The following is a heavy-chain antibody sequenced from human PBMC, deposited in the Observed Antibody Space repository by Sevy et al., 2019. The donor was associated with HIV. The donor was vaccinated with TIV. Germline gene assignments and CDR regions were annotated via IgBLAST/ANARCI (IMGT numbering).Heavy chain of an antibody. J-gene: IGHJ4*02. Sequence: GGSLRLSCAASEFMFSTYAMHWVRQAPGKGLEWVAVISYDGSRHYYADSVKGRFTISRDNSKNTLFPQMNSLRLEDTAFYYCARDAGYSTDWYPSDYWGQGTLVTVSS. CDR3: ARDAGYSTDWYPSDY. CDR1: EFMFSTYA. D-gene: IGHD6-19*01. CDR2: ISYDGSRH. V-gene: IGHV3-30-3*01.